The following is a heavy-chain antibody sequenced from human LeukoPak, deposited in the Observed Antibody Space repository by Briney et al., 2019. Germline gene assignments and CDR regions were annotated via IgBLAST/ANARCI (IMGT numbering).Heavy chain of an antibody. D-gene: IGHD3-22*01. V-gene: IGHV4-34*01. CDR1: GGSFGGYF. J-gene: IGHJ5*02. CDR2: INHSGHT. CDR3: ARLNYFDSSGQNWFDP. Sequence: PSETLSLTCGVYGGSFGGYFWNWIRQAPGKGLEWIGEINHSGHTNFNPTLKSRVTLSVDTSNQQISLKLTSVTAADTAAYYCARLNYFDSSGQNWFDPWGQGTLVTVSS.